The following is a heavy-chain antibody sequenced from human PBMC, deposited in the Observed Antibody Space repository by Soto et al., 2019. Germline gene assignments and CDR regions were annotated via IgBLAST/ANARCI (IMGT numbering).Heavy chain of an antibody. CDR3: RNGVITFGGVTYDAFDI. J-gene: IGHJ3*02. D-gene: IGHD3-16*01. V-gene: IGHV3-21*01. CDR2: ISSSSSYI. CDR1: GFTFSSYS. Sequence: GGSLRLSCAASGFTFSSYSMNWVRQAPGKGLEWVSSISSSSSYIYYADSVKGRFTISRDNAKNSLYLQMNSLRAEDTAVYYCRNGVITFGGVTYDAFDIWGQGTMVTVSS.